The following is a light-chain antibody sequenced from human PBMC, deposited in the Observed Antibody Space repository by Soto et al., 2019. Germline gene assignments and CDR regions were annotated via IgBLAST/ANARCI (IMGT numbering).Light chain of an antibody. J-gene: IGKJ1*01. CDR3: QQNYGTPGT. V-gene: IGKV1-39*01. Sequence: DIQLTQSQSSLSASVGERITITCRSSQSMSRYLNWYQQRPGTVPKVLIFGANSLQSGVPSRFSGSGSGTEFTLTISSLQPEDFATYYCQQNYGTPGTFGQGTKVDVK. CDR1: QSMSRY. CDR2: GAN.